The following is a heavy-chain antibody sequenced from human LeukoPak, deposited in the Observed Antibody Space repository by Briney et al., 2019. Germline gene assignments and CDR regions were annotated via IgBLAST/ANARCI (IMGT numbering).Heavy chain of an antibody. D-gene: IGHD1-1*01. J-gene: IGHJ6*03. Sequence: GGSLRLSCAASGFTFSSYVMSWARQAPGKGLEWASALYGSGETTYYADSVKGRFTVSRDNSKNTLYLQMDGLRAEDTAVYYCAKMAGMTRQVYYMDVWGKGATVTVSS. V-gene: IGHV3-23*01. CDR3: AKMAGMTRQVYYMDV. CDR1: GFTFSSYV. CDR2: LYGSGETT.